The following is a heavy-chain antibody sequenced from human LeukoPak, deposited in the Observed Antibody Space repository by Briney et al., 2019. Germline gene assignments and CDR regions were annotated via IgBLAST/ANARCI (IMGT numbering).Heavy chain of an antibody. CDR2: IWYDGNNK. CDR3: ARGSGNYYNRLDY. V-gene: IGHV3-33*08. Sequence: GPLRLSCAASGFTFSSYGMHWVRQAPGKGLEWVAVIWYDGNNKYYVDSVKGRFTISRDNSKNTLYLQMNSLRAEDTAVYYCARGSGNYYNRLDYWGQGTLVTVSS. J-gene: IGHJ4*02. D-gene: IGHD1-26*01. CDR1: GFTFSSYG.